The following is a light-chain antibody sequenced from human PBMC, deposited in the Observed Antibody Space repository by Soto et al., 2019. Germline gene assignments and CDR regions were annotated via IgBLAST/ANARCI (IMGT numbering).Light chain of an antibody. CDR3: QQYGGPPVT. CDR2: GAS. Sequence: NVLTQSPGTLSLSPGERATLSCRASQSIYNNNLAWYQQKPGQAPRHLIYGASNRATGIPDRFSGSGSGADFTLTISRLEPADFAVYYCQQYGGPPVTFGQGTKLESK. V-gene: IGKV3-20*01. CDR1: QSIYNNN. J-gene: IGKJ2*01.